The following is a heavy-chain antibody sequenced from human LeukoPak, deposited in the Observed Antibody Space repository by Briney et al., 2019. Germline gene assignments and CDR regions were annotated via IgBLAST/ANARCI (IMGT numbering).Heavy chain of an antibody. J-gene: IGHJ4*02. CDR3: SRVKYGGNSGYHFDY. D-gene: IGHD4-23*01. V-gene: IGHV3-23*01. CDR1: GFSVGSYA. Sequence: GGSLRLSCAASGFSVGSYATTWVRQAPGKGLEWVSTIGDSSGAESYADSVRGRFSISRDNSRNMVYLQMHSLRPEDTAVYYCSRVKYGGNSGYHFDYWGQGTLVTVSS. CDR2: IGDSSGAE.